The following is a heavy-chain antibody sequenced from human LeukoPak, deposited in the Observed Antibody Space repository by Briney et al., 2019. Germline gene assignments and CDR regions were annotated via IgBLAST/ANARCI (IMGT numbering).Heavy chain of an antibody. J-gene: IGHJ5*02. CDR1: GDSISNYY. V-gene: IGHV4-59*01. CDR2: IYHSGST. Sequence: PSETLSLTCTVSGDSISNYYWSWIRQPPGKGLEWIGYIYHSGSTKYNPSLKSRVTISIDTSKHQFSLKLSSVTAADTAMYYCARYGGWSNWFDPWGQGTLVIVSS. CDR3: ARYGGWSNWFDP. D-gene: IGHD6-19*01.